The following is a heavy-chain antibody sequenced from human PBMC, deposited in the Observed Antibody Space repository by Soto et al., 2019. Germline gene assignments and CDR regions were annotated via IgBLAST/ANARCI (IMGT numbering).Heavy chain of an antibody. CDR3: TREETLRGSTIGYFDY. Sequence: GGSLRLSCAASGFTFSWYWMSWVRQAPGKGLEWVANIKQDGSEKYYVDSVKGRFTISRDNAKNSLYLQMNSLRAEDTAVYYCTREETLRGSTIGYFDYWRQGTLVTVSS. CDR1: GFTFSWYW. J-gene: IGHJ4*02. D-gene: IGHD1-26*01. CDR2: IKQDGSEK. V-gene: IGHV3-7*03.